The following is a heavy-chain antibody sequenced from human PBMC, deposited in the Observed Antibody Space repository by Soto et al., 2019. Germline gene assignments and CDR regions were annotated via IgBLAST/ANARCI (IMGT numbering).Heavy chain of an antibody. Sequence: QVQLVQSGAEVKKPGSSVKVSCKDSGGTFSGNVISWVRQAPGQGLEWMGGIIPIFGKTNYAQKFLGRVTITADKPTSTAYMELSSLRSEDTAMYHCAMRPGYSSSDYWGQGTLVTVSS. D-gene: IGHD5-18*01. V-gene: IGHV1-69*06. CDR2: IIPIFGKT. CDR3: AMRPGYSSSDY. CDR1: GGTFSGNV. J-gene: IGHJ4*02.